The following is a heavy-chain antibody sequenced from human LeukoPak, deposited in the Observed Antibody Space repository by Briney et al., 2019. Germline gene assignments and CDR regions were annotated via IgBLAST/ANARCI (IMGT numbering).Heavy chain of an antibody. Sequence: GGSLRLSCAASGFTVSSNYMSWVRQAPGKGLEWVSVIYSGGSTYYADSVKGRFTISRDNSKNTLYLQMNSLRAEDTAVYYCARDMSYYDSTSDYWGQGTLVTVSS. D-gene: IGHD3-22*01. CDR2: IYSGGST. CDR3: ARDMSYYDSTSDY. J-gene: IGHJ4*02. V-gene: IGHV3-66*01. CDR1: GFTVSSNY.